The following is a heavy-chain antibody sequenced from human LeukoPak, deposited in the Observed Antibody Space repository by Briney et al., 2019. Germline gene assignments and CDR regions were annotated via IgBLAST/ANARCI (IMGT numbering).Heavy chain of an antibody. CDR3: ARSLGELSFPHFDY. CDR1: GGSFSGYY. J-gene: IGHJ4*02. CDR2: INHSGST. Sequence: SETLSLTCAVYGGSFSGYYWSWIRQPPGKGLEWIWEINHSGSTNYNPSLKSRVTISVDTSKNQFSLKLSSVTAADTAVYYCARSLGELSFPHFDYWGQGTLVTVSS. V-gene: IGHV4-34*01. D-gene: IGHD3-16*02.